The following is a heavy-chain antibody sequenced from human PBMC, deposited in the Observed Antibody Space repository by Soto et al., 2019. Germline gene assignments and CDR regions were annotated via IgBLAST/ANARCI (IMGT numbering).Heavy chain of an antibody. J-gene: IGHJ3*02. V-gene: IGHV6-1*01. Sequence: PSQTLSLTCVISGDSVSSNSAAWNWVRQSPSRGLEWLGRTYYRSKWYNDYAVSVKSRITINPDTSKNQFSLQLNSVTPEDTAVYYCARDTYYYDSSRPDALDIWGQGTMVTVSS. CDR3: ARDTYYYDSSRPDALDI. CDR2: TYYRSKWYN. CDR1: GDSVSSNSAA. D-gene: IGHD3-22*01.